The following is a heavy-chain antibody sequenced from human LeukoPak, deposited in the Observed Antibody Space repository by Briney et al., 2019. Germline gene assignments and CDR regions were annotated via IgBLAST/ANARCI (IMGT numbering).Heavy chain of an antibody. Sequence: GGSLRLSCAASGFTFDDYAMHWVRQAPGKGLEWVSPISWDGGSTYYADSVKGRFTISRDNSKNSLYLQMNSLRAEDTAVYYCAKDRGGGNLDFDYWGQGTLVTVSS. D-gene: IGHD2-15*01. CDR2: ISWDGGST. CDR1: GFTFDDYA. V-gene: IGHV3-43D*03. CDR3: AKDRGGGNLDFDY. J-gene: IGHJ4*02.